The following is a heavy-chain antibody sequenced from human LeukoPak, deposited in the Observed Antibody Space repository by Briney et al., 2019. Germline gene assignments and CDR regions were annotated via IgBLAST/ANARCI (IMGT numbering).Heavy chain of an antibody. CDR1: GFTFSDYS. Sequence: PGGSLRLSCAASGFTFSDYSMNWVRQAPGKGLGDLSYINSDGKTTWYADSVKGRFTASRDNAKNSLYLQMNSLRVEDTAVYYCATGEPQGANEPNWSDEYDAFDIWGQGTMVTVSS. CDR3: ATGEPQGANEPNWSDEYDAFDI. CDR2: INSDGKTT. J-gene: IGHJ3*02. V-gene: IGHV3-48*01. D-gene: IGHD1-1*01.